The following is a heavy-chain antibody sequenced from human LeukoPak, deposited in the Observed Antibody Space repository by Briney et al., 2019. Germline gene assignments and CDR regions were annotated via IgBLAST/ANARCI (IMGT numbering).Heavy chain of an antibody. V-gene: IGHV3-30*04. J-gene: IGHJ4*02. D-gene: IGHD5-18*01. CDR2: ISYDGSNK. CDR1: GFTFSSYA. CDR3: ARDAAGVDTAMAYFDY. Sequence: GGSLRLSCAASGFTFSSYAMHWVRQAPGKGLEWVAVISYDGSNKYYADSVKGRFTISRDNSKNTLYLQMHSLRAEDTAVYYCARDAAGVDTAMAYFDYWGQGTLVTVSS.